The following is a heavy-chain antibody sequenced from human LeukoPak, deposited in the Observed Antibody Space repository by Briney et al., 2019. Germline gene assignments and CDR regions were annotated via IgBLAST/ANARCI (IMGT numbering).Heavy chain of an antibody. J-gene: IGHJ6*02. CDR3: ARDLWGSSYFVLDV. Sequence: GGSLRLSCAASGITVGNYYMTWVRQAPGEGLEWISYISSSGRTIYYADSVKGRFPISRDNAKNSLSLHMNSLRAEDTGVYFCARDLWGSSYFVLDVWGQGTTVTVSS. V-gene: IGHV3-11*01. CDR2: ISSSGRTI. CDR1: GITVGNYY. D-gene: IGHD6-6*01.